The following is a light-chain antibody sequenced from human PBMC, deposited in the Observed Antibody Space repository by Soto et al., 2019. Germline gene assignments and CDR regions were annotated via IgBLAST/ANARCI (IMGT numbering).Light chain of an antibody. V-gene: IGKV1-6*01. J-gene: IGKJ1*01. Sequence: AIQMTQSPSSLSASVGDRVTITCRASQGIRNDLGWYQQKPGKAPKLLIYAASSLQSGVPSRFSVSVSGTDFTLTISSLQHEDVATYYCLQDYNYPWTFGQGPKVEIK. CDR1: QGIRND. CDR3: LQDYNYPWT. CDR2: AAS.